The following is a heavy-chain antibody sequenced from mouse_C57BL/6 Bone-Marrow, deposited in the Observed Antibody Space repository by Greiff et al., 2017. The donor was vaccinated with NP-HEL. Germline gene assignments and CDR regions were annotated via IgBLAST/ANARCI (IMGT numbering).Heavy chain of an antibody. J-gene: IGHJ4*01. CDR2: ISNLAYSI. V-gene: IGHV5-15*01. CDR3: ARSFYYYGSSYAMDY. Sequence: DVQLVESGGGLVQPGGSLKLSCAASGFTFSDYGMAWVRQAPRKGPEWVAFISNLAYSIYYADTVTGRFTISRENAKNTLYLEMSSLRSEDTAMYYCARSFYYYGSSYAMDYWGQGTSVTVSS. CDR1: GFTFSDYG. D-gene: IGHD1-1*01.